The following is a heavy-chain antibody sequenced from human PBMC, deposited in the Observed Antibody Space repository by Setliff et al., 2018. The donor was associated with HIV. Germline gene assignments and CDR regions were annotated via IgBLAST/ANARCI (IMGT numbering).Heavy chain of an antibody. V-gene: IGHV4-31*03. Sequence: PSETLSLTCTVSGGSISSGAYYWSWIRQHPGKGLEWIGYIYNSGSTYYNPSLKSRVTISVETSKNQVSLKLSTVTAADTAVYYCASSHPGYSRSSGAFDIWAQGKRVTVSS. D-gene: IGHD6-6*01. CDR2: IYNSGST. CDR3: ASSHPGYSRSSGAFDI. CDR1: GGSISSGAYY. J-gene: IGHJ3*02.